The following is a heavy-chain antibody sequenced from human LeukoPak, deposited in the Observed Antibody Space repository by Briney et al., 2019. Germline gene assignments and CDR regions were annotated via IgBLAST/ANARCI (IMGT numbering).Heavy chain of an antibody. CDR2: IKEDGSAE. CDR1: GFTFSSHW. D-gene: IGHD3-10*02. CDR3: ARDAGYYVHDL. J-gene: IGHJ5*02. V-gene: IGHV3-7*01. Sequence: PGGSLRLSCAASGFTFSSHWMGWVRQAPGKGLEWVANIKEDGSAEHYVGSVRGRFTISRDNAKNSLYLQMNSLRAEDTAVYYCARDAGYYVHDLWGQGTLVTVSS.